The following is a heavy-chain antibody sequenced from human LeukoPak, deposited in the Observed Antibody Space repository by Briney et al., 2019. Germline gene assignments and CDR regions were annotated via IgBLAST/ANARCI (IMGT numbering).Heavy chain of an antibody. J-gene: IGHJ4*02. D-gene: IGHD3-10*01. V-gene: IGHV1-8*03. CDR3: ARTQPTMVRGVTGLYYFDY. CDR1: GYTFTSYD. Sequence: ASVKVSCKASGYTFTSYDINWVRQATGQGLEWMGWMNPNSGNTGYAQKFQGRVTITRNTSISTAYMELSSLRSEDTAVYYCARTQPTMVRGVTGLYYFDYWGQGTLVTVSS. CDR2: MNPNSGNT.